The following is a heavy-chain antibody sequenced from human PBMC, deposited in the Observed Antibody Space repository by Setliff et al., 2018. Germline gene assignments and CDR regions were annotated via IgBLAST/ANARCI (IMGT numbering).Heavy chain of an antibody. V-gene: IGHV5-51*01. CDR2: IYPGDSDT. Sequence: GESLKISCKGSGYSFTTYWIGWVRQMPGKGLEWMGIIYPGDSDTRHSPSFQGHVTISADKSITTAYLQWSSLKASDTAMYYCARVGTAGGYYFDFWGQGALVTVSS. J-gene: IGHJ4*02. CDR3: ARVGTAGGYYFDF. CDR1: GYSFTTYW. D-gene: IGHD2-15*01.